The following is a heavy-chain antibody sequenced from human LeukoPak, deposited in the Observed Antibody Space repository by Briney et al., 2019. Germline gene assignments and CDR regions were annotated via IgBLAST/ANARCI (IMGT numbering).Heavy chain of an antibody. CDR2: IYQSGST. J-gene: IGHJ4*02. D-gene: IGHD3-16*01. Sequence: PSETLSLTCVVSGYSISSGLYWGWIRQPPGKGLEWIGSIYQSGSTYYNPSLKSRVTISVDTSKNQFSLKLSSVTAADTAVYYCARDVYGRTDYWGQGTLVTVSS. CDR3: ARDVYGRTDY. V-gene: IGHV4-38-2*02. CDR1: GYSISSGLY.